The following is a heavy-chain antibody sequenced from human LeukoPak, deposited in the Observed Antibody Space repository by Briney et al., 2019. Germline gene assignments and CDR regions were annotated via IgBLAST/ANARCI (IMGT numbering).Heavy chain of an antibody. V-gene: IGHV3-53*01. D-gene: IGHD3-3*01. CDR3: AKASYYDFWSGSRNFDY. J-gene: IGHJ4*02. CDR2: IYSGGSI. Sequence: PGGSLRLSCAASGFTVSSYYMSWVRQAPGKGLEWVSVIYSGGSIYYADSVKGRFTISRDSSKNTLYLQMNSLSAEDTAVYYCAKASYYDFWSGSRNFDYWGQGTLVTVSS. CDR1: GFTVSSYY.